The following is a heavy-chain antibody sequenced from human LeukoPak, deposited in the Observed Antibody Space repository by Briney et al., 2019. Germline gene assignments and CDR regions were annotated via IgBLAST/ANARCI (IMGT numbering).Heavy chain of an antibody. D-gene: IGHD3-3*01. V-gene: IGHV3-15*01. CDR2: IKSKTDGGTT. CDR3: TTEERVLRFLEWPIYLDAFDI. J-gene: IGHJ3*02. CDR1: GFTFSNAW. Sequence: GGSLRLSCAASGFTFSNAWMSWVRQAPGKGLEWVGRIKSKTDGGTTDYAAPVKGRFTISRDDSKNTLYLQMNSLKTEDTAVYYCTTEERVLRFLEWPIYLDAFDIWGQGTMVTVSS.